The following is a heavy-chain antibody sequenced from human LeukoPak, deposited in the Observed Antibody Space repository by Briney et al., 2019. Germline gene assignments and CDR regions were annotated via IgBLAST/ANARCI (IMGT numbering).Heavy chain of an antibody. CDR3: AKDIQTHMDV. J-gene: IGHJ6*04. CDR1: GLRSSSYW. V-gene: IGHV3-23*01. D-gene: IGHD2-21*01. Sequence: GGSLRLSCATSGLRSSSYWMSWVRQAPGKGLEWVSAISGSGGSTYYADSVKGRFTISRDNSKNTLYLQTNSLRAEDTAVYYCAKDIQTHMDVWGKGTTVTVSS. CDR2: ISGSGGST.